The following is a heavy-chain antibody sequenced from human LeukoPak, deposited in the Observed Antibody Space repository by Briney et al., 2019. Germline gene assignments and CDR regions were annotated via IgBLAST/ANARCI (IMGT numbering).Heavy chain of an antibody. CDR1: GFTFSSYW. CDR3: ARYSSGWVDAFDI. V-gene: IGHV3-7*01. D-gene: IGHD6-19*01. CDR2: IKQDGSEK. J-gene: IGHJ3*02. Sequence: PGGSLRLSCAASGFTFSSYWMSWVRQAPGKGLEWVANIKQDGSEKYYVDSVKGRFTISRGNAKNSLYLQMNSLRAEDTAVYYCARYSSGWVDAFDIWGQGTMVTVSS.